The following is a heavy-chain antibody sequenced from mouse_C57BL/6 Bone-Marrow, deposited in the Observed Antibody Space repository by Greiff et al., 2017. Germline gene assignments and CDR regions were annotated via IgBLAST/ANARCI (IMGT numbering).Heavy chain of an antibody. D-gene: IGHD1-1*01. CDR1: GYTFTSYW. Sequence: QVHVKQSGAELAKPGASVKLSCKASGYTFTSYWMHWVKQRPGQGLEWIGYINPSSGYTKYNQKFKDKATLTADKSSSTAYMQLSSLTYEDSAVYYCASLHYYGSSLWYFDVWGTGTTVTVSS. V-gene: IGHV1-7*01. J-gene: IGHJ1*03. CDR3: ASLHYYGSSLWYFDV. CDR2: INPSSGYT.